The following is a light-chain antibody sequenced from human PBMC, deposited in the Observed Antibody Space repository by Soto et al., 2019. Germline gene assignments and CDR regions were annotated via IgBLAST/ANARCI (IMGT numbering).Light chain of an antibody. Sequence: QSVLTQPASVSGSPGQSITISCTGTSSDVGGYNYVSWYQQHPGKAPKLMIYEVSNRPSGVPNRFSGSKSGNTASLTSSGVQAEDEAYYCCSSYTSSSTLFGGGTKLTVL. J-gene: IGLJ2*01. CDR2: EVS. V-gene: IGLV2-14*01. CDR3: SSYTSSSTL. CDR1: SSDVGGYNY.